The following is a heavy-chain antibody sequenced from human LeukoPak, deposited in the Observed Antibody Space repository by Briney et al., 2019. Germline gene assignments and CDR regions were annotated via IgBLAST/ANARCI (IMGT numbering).Heavy chain of an antibody. J-gene: IGHJ5*02. CDR2: ISGGSSHI. Sequence: PGGSLSLACSGSGFRFSDCDLNWVRQAPGKGLEWVSSISGGSSHIYYADSIKGRFTISRDNAKNSVYLQMNSLRGEDTAVYYCTRAYPPLRTAAAGDLWGLGTLVSVSS. V-gene: IGHV3-21*06. CDR3: TRAYPPLRTAAAGDL. D-gene: IGHD6-13*01. CDR1: GFRFSDCD.